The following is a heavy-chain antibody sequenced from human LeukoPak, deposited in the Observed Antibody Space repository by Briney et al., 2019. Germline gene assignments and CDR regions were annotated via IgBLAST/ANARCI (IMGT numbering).Heavy chain of an antibody. CDR2: IHSDGTST. CDR3: ARDVQGAYCGGDCYADWYFDL. J-gene: IGHJ2*01. V-gene: IGHV3-74*01. D-gene: IGHD2-21*02. CDR1: GFTFSSYY. Sequence: TGGSLRLSCAASGFTFSSYYMHWVRHTPGKGLVWVSHIHSDGTSTTYADSVKGRFTISRDNSKNTLYLQMNSLRAEDTAVYYCARDVQGAYCGGDCYADWYFDLWGRGTLVTVSS.